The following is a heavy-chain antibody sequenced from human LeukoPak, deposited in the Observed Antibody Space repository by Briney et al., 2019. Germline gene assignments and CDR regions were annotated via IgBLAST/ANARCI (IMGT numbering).Heavy chain of an antibody. D-gene: IGHD3-22*01. Sequence: SETLSLTFTVSGGSISSYYWSWIRRPAGKGLEWSGRIYTSGSTNYNPSLKSRVTMSVDTSKNQFSLKLSSVTAADTAVYYCARERYYYDSSGLLDYLGQGTLVTVSS. V-gene: IGHV4-4*07. J-gene: IGHJ4*02. CDR2: IYTSGST. CDR3: ARERYYYDSSGLLDY. CDR1: GGSISSYY.